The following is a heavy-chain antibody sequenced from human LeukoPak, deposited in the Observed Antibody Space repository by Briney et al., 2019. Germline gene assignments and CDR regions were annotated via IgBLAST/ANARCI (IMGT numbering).Heavy chain of an antibody. CDR2: ISWNSGSI. Sequence: GGSLRLSCAASGFTFDDYAMHWVRQAPGKGLEWVSGISWNSGSIGYADSVKGRFTISRDNAKNSLYLQMNSLRAEDTAVYYCARDGVGRCSGGSCYSFRPSEPFDYWGQGTLVTVSS. J-gene: IGHJ4*02. CDR1: GFTFDDYA. D-gene: IGHD2-15*01. CDR3: ARDGVGRCSGGSCYSFRPSEPFDY. V-gene: IGHV3-9*01.